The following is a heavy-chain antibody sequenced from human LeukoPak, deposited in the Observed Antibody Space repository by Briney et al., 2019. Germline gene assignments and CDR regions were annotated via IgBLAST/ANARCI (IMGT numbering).Heavy chain of an antibody. D-gene: IGHD5-12*01. Sequence: TGGSLRLSCAAPGFTFSSYGMHWVRQAPGKGLEWVAAISYDGRNKEYVDSVKGRFTISRDNSKNTLYLQMNSLRAEDTAVYYCAKDRGYSHGFEYWGQGTLVTVSS. V-gene: IGHV3-30*18. CDR3: AKDRGYSHGFEY. CDR2: ISYDGRNK. CDR1: GFTFSSYG. J-gene: IGHJ4*02.